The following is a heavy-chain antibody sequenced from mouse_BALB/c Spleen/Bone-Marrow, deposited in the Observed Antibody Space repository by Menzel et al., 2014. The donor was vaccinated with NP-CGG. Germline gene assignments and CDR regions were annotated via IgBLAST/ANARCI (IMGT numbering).Heavy chain of an antibody. J-gene: IGHJ4*01. D-gene: IGHD1-1*01. V-gene: IGHV5-17*02. CDR2: ISGVSSTI. Sequence: EVKLVESGGGLVQPGGSRKLSCAASGFTFSNFGIHWVRQAPEKGLEWVAYISGVSSTIYYADTVKGRFTISRDNPKNTLFPQMTSLRSEDTAMYYCARSTWSYYNGMDYWGQGTSVTVSS. CDR1: GFTFSNFG. CDR3: ARSTWSYYNGMDY.